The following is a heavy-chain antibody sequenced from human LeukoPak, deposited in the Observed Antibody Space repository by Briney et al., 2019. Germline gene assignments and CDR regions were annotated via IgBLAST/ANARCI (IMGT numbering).Heavy chain of an antibody. J-gene: IGHJ1*01. D-gene: IGHD1-20*01. V-gene: IGHV4-59*08. CDR3: ARGAVTGPTVFQH. CDR1: GGSISSYY. Sequence: PSETLSLTCNVAGGSISSYYWNWIRQPPGKGLEWFGYIYYGGSPNYNPDLKRRVSISMDTSKNQLSLKLSSVTAADTAVYYCARGAVTGPTVFQHWGQGTLVTVSS. CDR2: IYYGGSP.